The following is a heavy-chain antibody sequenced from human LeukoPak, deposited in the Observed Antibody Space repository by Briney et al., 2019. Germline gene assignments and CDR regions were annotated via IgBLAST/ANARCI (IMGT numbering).Heavy chain of an antibody. CDR3: ARDLVVVVGDVFDL. J-gene: IGHJ3*01. D-gene: IGHD2-15*01. CDR2: FDPEDGET. Sequence: ASVKVSCEVSGYTLTELSMHWVRQAPGKGLEWMGGFDPEDGETIYAQKFQGRITMTEDTSTDTAYMELRSLRSDDTAVYYCARDLVVVVGDVFDLWGQGTMVTVSS. CDR1: GYTLTELS. V-gene: IGHV1-24*01.